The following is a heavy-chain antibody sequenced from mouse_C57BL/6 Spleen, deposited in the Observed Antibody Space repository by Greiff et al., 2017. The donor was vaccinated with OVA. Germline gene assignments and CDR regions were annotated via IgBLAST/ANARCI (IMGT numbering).Heavy chain of an antibody. Sequence: EVKVVESGGGLVKPGGSLKLSCAASGFTFSDYGMHWVRQAPEKGLEWVAYISSGSSTIYYADTVKGRFTISRDNAKNTLFLQMTSLRSEDTAMYYCARAYYGSSSFAYWGQGTLVTVSA. CDR1: GFTFSDYG. D-gene: IGHD1-1*01. CDR3: ARAYYGSSSFAY. J-gene: IGHJ3*01. CDR2: ISSGSSTI. V-gene: IGHV5-17*01.